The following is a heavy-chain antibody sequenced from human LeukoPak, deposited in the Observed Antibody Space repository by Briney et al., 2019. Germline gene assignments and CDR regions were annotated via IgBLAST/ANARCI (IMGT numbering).Heavy chain of an antibody. D-gene: IGHD4-23*01. J-gene: IGHJ6*02. CDR1: GYSFTSYW. V-gene: IGHV5-51*01. Sequence: GESLKISCKGSGYSFTSYWIGWVRQMPGRGLEWMGIIYPGDSDTRYSPSFQGQVAISADKSISTAYLQWSSLKASDTAMYYCARHRVPGGYYYYGMDVWGQGTTVTVSS. CDR2: IYPGDSDT. CDR3: ARHRVPGGYYYYGMDV.